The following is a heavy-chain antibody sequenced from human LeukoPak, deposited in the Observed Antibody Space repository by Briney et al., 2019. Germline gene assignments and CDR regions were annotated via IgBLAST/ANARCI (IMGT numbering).Heavy chain of an antibody. Sequence: SETLSLTCTVSGGSISTYYWSWIRQPPGKGLEWIGEINHSGSTNYNPSLKSRVTISVDTSKNQFSLKLSSVTAADTAVYYCARRVVRGVIIIFRYYFDYWGQGTLVTVSS. CDR1: GGSISTYY. D-gene: IGHD3-10*01. J-gene: IGHJ4*02. CDR3: ARRVVRGVIIIFRYYFDY. CDR2: INHSGST. V-gene: IGHV4-34*01.